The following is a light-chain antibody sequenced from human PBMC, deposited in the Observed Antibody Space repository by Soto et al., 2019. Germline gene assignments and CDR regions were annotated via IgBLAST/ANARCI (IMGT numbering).Light chain of an antibody. CDR2: DAS. CDR1: QDIKNY. J-gene: IGKJ4*01. CDR3: QQYDNLPLT. V-gene: IGKV1-33*01. Sequence: DIQRTQSPSSLSASVGDRVTITCQASQDIKNYLNWYQQKSGKAPKVLIYDASDLETGVPSRFSGSGSGTDFTFTINSLRAEDIATYYCQQYDNLPLTFGGGTKVDIK.